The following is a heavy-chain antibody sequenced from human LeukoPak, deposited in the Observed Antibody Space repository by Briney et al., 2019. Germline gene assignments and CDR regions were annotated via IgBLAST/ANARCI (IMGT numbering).Heavy chain of an antibody. CDR3: ARASSGYDPIDY. CDR1: GYTFTSYG. Sequence: ASVKVSCKASGYTFTSYGISWVRQAPGQGLEWMGGIIPIFGTANYAQKFQGRVTITADESTSTAYMELSSLRSEDTAVYYCARASSGYDPIDYWGQGTLVTVSS. D-gene: IGHD5-12*01. J-gene: IGHJ4*02. CDR2: IIPIFGTA. V-gene: IGHV1-69*13.